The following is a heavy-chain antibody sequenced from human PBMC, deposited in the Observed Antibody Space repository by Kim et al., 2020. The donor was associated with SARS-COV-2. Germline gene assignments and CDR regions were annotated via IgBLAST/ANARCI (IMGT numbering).Heavy chain of an antibody. J-gene: IGHJ4*02. D-gene: IGHD6-25*01. Sequence: SVKVSCKASGGTFSSYTISWVRQAPGQGLEWMGRIIPILGIANYAQKFQGRVTITADKSTSTAYMELSSLRSEDTAVYYCARDRKGTATIPLGYWGQGTLVTVSS. CDR3: ARDRKGTATIPLGY. CDR1: GGTFSSYT. V-gene: IGHV1-69*04. CDR2: IIPILGIA.